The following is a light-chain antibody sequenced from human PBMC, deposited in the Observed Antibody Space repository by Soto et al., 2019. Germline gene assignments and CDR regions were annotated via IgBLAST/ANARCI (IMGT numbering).Light chain of an antibody. CDR2: GAS. Sequence: DIQMTQSPSTLSASVGDRVTITCRASQSVSRWLAWYQQKPGKAPKLLIYGASTLESGVPSRFRGSGSGTEFTLIISSLHPDDFATYYCQQYDGVVSFGGGTKVEIK. J-gene: IGKJ4*01. CDR1: QSVSRW. V-gene: IGKV1-5*03. CDR3: QQYDGVVS.